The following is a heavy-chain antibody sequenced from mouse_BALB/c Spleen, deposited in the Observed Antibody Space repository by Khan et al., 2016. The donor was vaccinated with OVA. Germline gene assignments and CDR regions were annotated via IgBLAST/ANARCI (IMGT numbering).Heavy chain of an antibody. CDR2: INTYTGEP. J-gene: IGHJ4*01. V-gene: IGHV9-3-1*01. Sequence: QIQLVQSGPELKKPGETVKISCKASGYTFTNYGMYWVKQAPGKGLKWMGFINTYTGEPTYADDFKGRFAFSLETSASTAYLQINNLKNEDTSTYFCARVGYSGTMDYWGQGTSVTVSS. D-gene: IGHD2-14*01. CDR3: ARVGYSGTMDY. CDR1: GYTFTNYG.